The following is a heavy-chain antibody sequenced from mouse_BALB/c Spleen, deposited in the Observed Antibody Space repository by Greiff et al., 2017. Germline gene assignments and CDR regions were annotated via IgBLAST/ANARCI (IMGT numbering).Heavy chain of an antibody. CDR2: IDPYNGGT. CDR1: GYSFTGYN. CDR3: AREGGDY. J-gene: IGHJ2*01. V-gene: IGHV1S135*01. Sequence: EVQLVESGPELGKPGASVKISCKASGYSFTGYNMYWVKQSHRKSLEWIGYIDPYNGGTSYNQKSKGKATLTVDKSSSTAYMHLNSLTSEDSAIYYCAREGGDYWGQGTTLTVSS.